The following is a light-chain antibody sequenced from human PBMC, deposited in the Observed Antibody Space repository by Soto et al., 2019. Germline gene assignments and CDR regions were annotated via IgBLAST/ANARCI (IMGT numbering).Light chain of an antibody. CDR2: GAS. Sequence: EIVLTQSPGTLSLSPGERATLSCRASQSVSSSFLAWYQQKPGQAPRLLIYGASSRATGIPDRFSGSGSGTDFTLTISRLEPEDFAGYYCQQYDNSPLNFGGGTKVEIK. CDR1: QSVSSSF. V-gene: IGKV3-20*01. J-gene: IGKJ4*01. CDR3: QQYDNSPLN.